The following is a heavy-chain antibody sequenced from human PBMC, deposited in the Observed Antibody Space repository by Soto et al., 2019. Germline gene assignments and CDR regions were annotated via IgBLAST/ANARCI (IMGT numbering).Heavy chain of an antibody. CDR1: GGSISSYY. CDR3: ARRYGPGFDY. CDR2: IYYSGST. J-gene: IGHJ4*02. Sequence: PSETLSLTCTVSGGSISSYYWSWIRQPPGKGLEWIGYIYYSGSTNYNPSLKSRVTISVDTSKNQFSLKLSSVTAADTAVYYCARRYGPGFDYWGRGTLVTISS. D-gene: IGHD4-17*01. V-gene: IGHV4-59*08.